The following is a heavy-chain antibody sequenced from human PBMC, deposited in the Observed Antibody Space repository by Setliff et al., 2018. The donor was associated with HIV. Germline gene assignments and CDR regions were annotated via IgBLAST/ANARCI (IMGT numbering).Heavy chain of an antibody. V-gene: IGHV4-39*07. J-gene: IGHJ4*02. CDR3: AREPDSIPYDY. Sequence: PSETLSLTCTVSGGSISSSSYYWGWIRQPPGKGLEWIGSFYYSGNTYYTPSLKSRVTISVDASRNQFSLKLNSVTAADTAVYYCAREPDSIPYDYWGQGTLVSVSS. CDR2: FYYSGNT. CDR1: GGSISSSSYY. D-gene: IGHD4-4*01.